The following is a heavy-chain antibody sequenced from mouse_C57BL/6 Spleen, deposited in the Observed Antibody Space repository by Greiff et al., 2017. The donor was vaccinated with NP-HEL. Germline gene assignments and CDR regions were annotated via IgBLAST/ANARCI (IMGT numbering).Heavy chain of an antibody. V-gene: IGHV1-55*01. J-gene: IGHJ2*01. CDR2: IYPGSGST. CDR1: GYTFTSYW. CDR3: ARAENYHGPFDY. D-gene: IGHD1-1*01. Sequence: VQLQQPGAELVKPGASVKMSCKASGYTFTSYWITWVKQRPGQGLEWIGDIYPGSGSTNYNEKFKSKATLTVDTSSSTAYMQLSSLTSEDSAVYYCARAENYHGPFDYWGEGTTLTVSS.